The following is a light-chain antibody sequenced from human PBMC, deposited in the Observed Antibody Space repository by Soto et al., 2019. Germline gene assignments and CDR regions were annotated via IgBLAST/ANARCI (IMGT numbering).Light chain of an antibody. V-gene: IGKV3-15*01. CDR3: QQYRRWPRT. Sequence: EIVLTQSPATLSVSPGERVTLSCRASQSVDINLAWYQQKPGQAPSLLIYGASTRATDMSGTFSGRLSGTEGNITISNVRTEDCEVYDCQQYRRWPRTFGQGTKVDIK. CDR1: QSVDIN. J-gene: IGKJ1*01. CDR2: GAS.